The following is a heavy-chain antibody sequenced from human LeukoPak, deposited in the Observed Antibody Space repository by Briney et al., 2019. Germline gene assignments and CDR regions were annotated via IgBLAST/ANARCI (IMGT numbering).Heavy chain of an antibody. J-gene: IGHJ4*02. CDR2: IYYSGST. CDR1: GGSISSYY. CDR3: ARGRDYGDYASFTDY. Sequence: PSETLSLTCTVSGGSISSYYWSWIRQPPGKGLEWIGYIYYSGSTNYNPSLKSRVTISVDTSKNQFSLKLSSVTAADTAVYYCARGRDYGDYASFTDYWGQGTLVTVSS. D-gene: IGHD4-17*01. V-gene: IGHV4-59*01.